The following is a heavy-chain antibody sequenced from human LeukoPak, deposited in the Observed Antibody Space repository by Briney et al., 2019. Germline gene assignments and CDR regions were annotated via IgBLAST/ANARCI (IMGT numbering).Heavy chain of an antibody. CDR2: ISDRGHET. V-gene: IGHV3-23*01. CDR1: GFTFNFFA. Sequence: GGSLRLSCAASGFTFNFFAITWVRQAPGKGLEWVSAISDRGHETHYADSVKGRFTISRDNSKNTLYLQMNSLRAEDTAVYYCARDPLALLPFDCWGQGTLVTVSS. CDR3: ARDPLALLPFDC. J-gene: IGHJ4*02.